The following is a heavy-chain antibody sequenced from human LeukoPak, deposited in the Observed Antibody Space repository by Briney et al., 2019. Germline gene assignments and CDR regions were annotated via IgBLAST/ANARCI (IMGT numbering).Heavy chain of an antibody. CDR2: TYYRSKLYN. V-gene: IGHV6-1*01. CDR1: GDIVSSNSAA. Sequence: SQTLSLTCAISGDIVSSNSAAWNWIRQSPSRGLEWLGRTYYRSKLYNDYAVSVKSRITINPDTSKNQFSLQLNSVTPEDTAVYYCARGGRKGDYSAFDYWGQGTLVTVSS. D-gene: IGHD4-17*01. CDR3: ARGGRKGDYSAFDY. J-gene: IGHJ4*02.